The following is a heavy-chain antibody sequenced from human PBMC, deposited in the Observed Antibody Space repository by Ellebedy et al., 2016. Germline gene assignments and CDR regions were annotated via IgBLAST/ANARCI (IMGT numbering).Heavy chain of an antibody. D-gene: IGHD2-2*01. CDR1: GFTFSSYA. Sequence: GESLKISCAASGFTFSSYAMHWVRQAPGKGLEWVAVISYDGSNKYYADSVKGRFTISRDNSKNTLYLQMNSLRAEDTAVYYCAREDYRRGVVPVPIPYYFDSWGQGTLVTVSS. CDR2: ISYDGSNK. CDR3: AREDYRRGVVPVPIPYYFDS. J-gene: IGHJ4*02. V-gene: IGHV3-30-3*01.